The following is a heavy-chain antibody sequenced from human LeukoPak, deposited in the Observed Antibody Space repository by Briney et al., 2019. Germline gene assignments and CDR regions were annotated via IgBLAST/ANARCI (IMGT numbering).Heavy chain of an antibody. CDR1: GFTFSSYW. CDR2: INSDGSST. CDR3: AGGLVRGGFDP. D-gene: IGHD3/OR15-3a*01. J-gene: IGHJ5*02. V-gene: IGHV3-74*01. Sequence: GGSLRLSCAASGFTFSSYWMHWVRQAPGKGLVWVSRINSDGSSTSYADSVKGRFTISRDNAKNTLYLQMNSLRAEDTAVYYCAGGLVRGGFDPWGQGTLVTVSS.